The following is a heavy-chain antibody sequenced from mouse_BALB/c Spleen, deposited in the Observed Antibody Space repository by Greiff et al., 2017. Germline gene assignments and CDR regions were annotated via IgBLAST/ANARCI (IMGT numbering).Heavy chain of an antibody. CDR3: ARKTTETFSFAY. CDR2: IYPGDGDT. J-gene: IGHJ3*01. V-gene: IGHV1-87*01. CDR1: GYTFTSYW. D-gene: IGHD1-1*01. Sequence: QVQLQQSGAELARPGASVKLSCKASGYTFTSYWMQWVKQRPGQGLEWIGAIYPGDGDTRYTQKFKGKATLTADKSSSTAYMQLSSLASEDSAVYYCARKTTETFSFAYWGQGTLVTVSA.